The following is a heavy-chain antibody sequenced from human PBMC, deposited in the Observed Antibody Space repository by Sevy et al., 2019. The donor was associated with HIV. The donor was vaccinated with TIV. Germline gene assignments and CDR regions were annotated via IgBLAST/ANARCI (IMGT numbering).Heavy chain of an antibody. J-gene: IGHJ4*02. CDR2: FYYSENT. D-gene: IGHD6-19*01. CDR3: ARAFRAVAGSYYFDY. CDR1: GGSISISSSY. V-gene: IGHV4-39*01. Sequence: SETLSLTCTVSGGSISISSSYWGWIRRPSGKGLGGMGSFYYSENTYYNPSLKSRVPLSVDTSKTQFSLKLGSVTAADTAVYYCARAFRAVAGSYYFDYWGQGTLVTVSS.